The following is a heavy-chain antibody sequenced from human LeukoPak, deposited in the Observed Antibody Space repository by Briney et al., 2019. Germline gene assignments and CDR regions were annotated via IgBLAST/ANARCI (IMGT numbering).Heavy chain of an antibody. Sequence: SETLSLTCAVYGGSFSGYYWSWIRQPPGKGLEWIGEINHSGSTNYNPSLKSRVTISVDTSKNQFSLKLSSVTAADTAVYYCARGRAVVVVAATARNRFDPWGQGTLVTVSS. CDR2: INHSGST. J-gene: IGHJ5*02. CDR3: ARGRAVVVVAATARNRFDP. V-gene: IGHV4-34*01. CDR1: GGSFSGYY. D-gene: IGHD2-15*01.